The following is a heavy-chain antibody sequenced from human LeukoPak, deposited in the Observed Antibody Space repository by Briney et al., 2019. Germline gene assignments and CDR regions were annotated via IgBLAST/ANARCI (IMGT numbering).Heavy chain of an antibody. Sequence: PGGSLRLSCAASGFTFSSYGMHWVRQAPGKGLEWVAVIWYDGSNKYYADSVKGRFTISRDNSKNTLYLQMNSLRAEDTAVYYCARASETGIAAVGPGAYGMDVWGQGTTVTVSS. D-gene: IGHD6-13*01. J-gene: IGHJ6*02. CDR2: IWYDGSNK. CDR3: ARASETGIAAVGPGAYGMDV. V-gene: IGHV3-33*01. CDR1: GFTFSSYG.